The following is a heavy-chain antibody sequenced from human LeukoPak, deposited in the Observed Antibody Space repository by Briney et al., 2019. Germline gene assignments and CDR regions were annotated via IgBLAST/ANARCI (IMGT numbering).Heavy chain of an antibody. Sequence: GGSLRLSCAASGFTFSSYSMNWVRQAPGKGLEWVSSISSSSSYIYYADTVKGRFTISRDNSKNTLFLQMNSLRAEDTAVYSCAKNQWELTDWGQGTLVTVSS. V-gene: IGHV3-21*04. CDR1: GFTFSSYS. J-gene: IGHJ4*02. CDR2: ISSSSSYI. CDR3: AKNQWELTD. D-gene: IGHD1-26*01.